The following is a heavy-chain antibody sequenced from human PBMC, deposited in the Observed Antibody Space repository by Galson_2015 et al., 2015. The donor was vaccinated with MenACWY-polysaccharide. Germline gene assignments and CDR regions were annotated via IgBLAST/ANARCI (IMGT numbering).Heavy chain of an antibody. CDR3: ARSKFSSGDFVRAFDI. Sequence: SLRLSCAASEFTFSSYWMHWVRQAPGKGLVWVSRINSDGRSTTHADSVKGRFTISRDNAKNTLFLQMNSLRAEDTAIYYCARSKFSSGDFVRAFDIWGQGTMVTVSS. D-gene: IGHD3-22*01. CDR1: EFTFSSYW. CDR2: INSDGRST. J-gene: IGHJ3*02. V-gene: IGHV3-74*01.